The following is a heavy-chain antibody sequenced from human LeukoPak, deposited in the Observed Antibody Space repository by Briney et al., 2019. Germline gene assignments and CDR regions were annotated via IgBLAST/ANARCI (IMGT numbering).Heavy chain of an antibody. J-gene: IGHJ4*02. CDR2: IRGSGGST. D-gene: IGHD6-19*01. CDR3: ATTGITVAGYY. CDR1: GFTFSSYA. Sequence: GRSLRLSCAPSGFTFSSYAMRWVRHAPGPGMDWVSSIRGSGGSTYYADSVKGRFTISRDNSKNMVYLQMKSLRAEDTAVYYCATTGITVAGYYWGQGTLVTVSS. V-gene: IGHV3-23*01.